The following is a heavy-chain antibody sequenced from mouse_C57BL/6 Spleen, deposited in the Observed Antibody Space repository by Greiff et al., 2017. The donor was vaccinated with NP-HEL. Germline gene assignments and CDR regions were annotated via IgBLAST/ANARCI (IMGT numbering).Heavy chain of an antibody. CDR2: IYPGDGDT. Sequence: VQLQQSGPELVKPGASVKISCKASGYAFSSSWMNWVKQRPGKGLEWIGRIYPGDGDTNYNGKFKGKATLTADKSSSTAYMQLSSLTSEDSAVYFCARTKTGSSYYFDYWGQGTTLTVSS. V-gene: IGHV1-82*01. D-gene: IGHD4-1*01. CDR3: ARTKTGSSYYFDY. CDR1: GYAFSSSW. J-gene: IGHJ2*01.